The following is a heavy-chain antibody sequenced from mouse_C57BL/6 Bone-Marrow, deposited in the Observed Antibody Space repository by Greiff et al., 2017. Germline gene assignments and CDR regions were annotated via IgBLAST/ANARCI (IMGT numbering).Heavy chain of an antibody. CDR2: INPYNGGT. J-gene: IGHJ3*01. Sequence: EVQLQQSGPVLVKPGASVKMSCKASGYTFTDYYMNWVKQSHGKSLEWIGVINPYNGGTSSNQKFKGKATLTVDKSSSPAFMELNSLTSDDSAGYCCARGTLHYYGSSPFAYWGQGTLVTVSA. CDR3: ARGTLHYYGSSPFAY. V-gene: IGHV1-19*01. CDR1: GYTFTDYY. D-gene: IGHD1-1*01.